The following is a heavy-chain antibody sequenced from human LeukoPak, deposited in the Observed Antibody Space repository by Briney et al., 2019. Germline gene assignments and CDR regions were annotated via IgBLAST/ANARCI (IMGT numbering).Heavy chain of an antibody. J-gene: IGHJ6*03. CDR2: ISHSGNT. V-gene: IGHV4-38-2*02. CDR3: ARTCTNGVCSTTHYYYFYYMDV. Sequence: SETLSLTCNVSGYSINSGYHWGWVRQSAGKGLEWIGSISHSGNTFYNPSLKSRVAIVVDTSRNQFSLKVSSVTAADTAVYYCARTCTNGVCSTTHYYYFYYMDVWGKGTTVTVSS. CDR1: GYSINSGYH. D-gene: IGHD2-8*01.